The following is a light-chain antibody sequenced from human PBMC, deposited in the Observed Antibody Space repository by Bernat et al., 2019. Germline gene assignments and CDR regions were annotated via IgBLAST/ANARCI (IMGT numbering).Light chain of an antibody. J-gene: IGKJ1*01. CDR2: KAS. V-gene: IGKV1-5*03. CDR3: QHYNSYPWT. CDR1: QSINNW. Sequence: DIQMTQSPSTLSASVGDRVTITCRASQSINNWLAWYQQKPWKAPKLLIYKASSLESGVPSRFSGSGSGTAFTLTISSLQPDDFATYYCQHYNSYPWTFGQGTKVDIK.